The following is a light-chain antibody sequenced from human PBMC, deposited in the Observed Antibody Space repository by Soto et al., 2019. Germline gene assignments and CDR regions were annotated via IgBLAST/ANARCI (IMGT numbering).Light chain of an antibody. Sequence: QAPVTQPAWVSGSLGQSVTISCTGTVSDVGEYNYVSWYQQHPGKAPKLMIYEVRNRPSGVSNRFSGSKSGNTASLTIAGLQAEDEADYYCSSYTSTSTLYVFGTGTKVTVL. J-gene: IGLJ1*01. CDR2: EVR. V-gene: IGLV2-14*01. CDR3: SSYTSTSTLYV. CDR1: VSDVGEYNY.